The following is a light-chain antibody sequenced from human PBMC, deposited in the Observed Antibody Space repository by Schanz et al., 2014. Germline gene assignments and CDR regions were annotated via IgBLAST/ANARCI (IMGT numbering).Light chain of an antibody. CDR1: SSNIGRNY. CDR3: QSYDGGLGGYVV. Sequence: QSVLAQPPSVSGAPGQRVTISYSGSSSNIGRNYVYWYQQVPGTAPKLLIYSNNQRPSGVPDRFSGSRSGPSASLAITGLQAEDEADYYCQSYDGGLGGYVVFGGGTKLTVL. J-gene: IGLJ2*01. CDR2: SNN. V-gene: IGLV1-47*02.